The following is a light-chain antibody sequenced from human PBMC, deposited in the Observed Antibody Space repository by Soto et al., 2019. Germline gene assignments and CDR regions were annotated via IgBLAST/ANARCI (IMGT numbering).Light chain of an antibody. CDR3: QKYSGSPHT. CDR1: QGIGVY. CDR2: AAS. J-gene: IGKJ4*02. Sequence: DIQMTQSPSSLSASFGDRVTITCRASQGIGVYLAWCQQKPGNAPKLLIYAASTLHSGVPSRFSGSGSGTDFTLTISSLEPEDFATYYCQKYSGSPHTFGGGTKVEIK. V-gene: IGKV1-27*01.